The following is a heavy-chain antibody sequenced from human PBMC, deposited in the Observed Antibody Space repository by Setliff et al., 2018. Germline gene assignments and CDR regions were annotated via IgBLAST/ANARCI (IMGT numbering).Heavy chain of an antibody. CDR3: ASERESASRQTYFDS. CDR1: GGSISDYY. D-gene: IGHD2-15*01. CDR2: INHSGST. J-gene: IGHJ4*02. Sequence: SETLSLTCTVSGGSISDYYWSWIRQAPGKGLEWIGEINHSGSTNYNPSLKSRVTILSDTSKNQFSLILSSVTAADTAVYYCASERESASRQTYFDSWGQGTLVTVSS. V-gene: IGHV4-59*01.